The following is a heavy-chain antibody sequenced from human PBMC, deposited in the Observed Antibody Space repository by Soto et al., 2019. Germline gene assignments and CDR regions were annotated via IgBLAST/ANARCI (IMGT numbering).Heavy chain of an antibody. V-gene: IGHV4-59*01. CDR1: GGSISSYY. J-gene: IGHJ4*02. Sequence: SETLSLTCTVSGGSISSYYWSWIRQPPGKGLEWIGYIYYSGSTNYNPSLKSRVTISVDTSKNQFSLKLSSVTAADTAVYYCARDVHYDFWSGYYYFDYWGQGTLVTVSS. CDR2: IYYSGST. D-gene: IGHD3-3*01. CDR3: ARDVHYDFWSGYYYFDY.